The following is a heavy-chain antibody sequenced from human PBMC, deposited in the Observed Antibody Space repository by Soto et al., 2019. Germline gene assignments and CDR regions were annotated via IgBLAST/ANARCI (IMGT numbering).Heavy chain of an antibody. CDR2: ISASNGDT. V-gene: IGHV1-18*01. D-gene: IGHD2-8*01. CDR1: GYAFTSYD. Sequence: QAQLVQSGGEVKKPGASVKVSCMASGYAFTSYDYAWVRQAPGQGPEWMEWISASNGDTNYAEKCQDRDTLATETSTTTVDMELMNLGSDDTAVYYCARSWAHCTIITFIFASFWGLGALGTVSS. CDR3: ARSWAHCTIITFIFASF. J-gene: IGHJ4*02.